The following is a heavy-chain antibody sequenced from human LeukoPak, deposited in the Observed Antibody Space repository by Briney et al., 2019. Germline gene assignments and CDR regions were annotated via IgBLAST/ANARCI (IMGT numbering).Heavy chain of an antibody. CDR3: TGTDSSGWRDSDY. V-gene: IGHV3-73*01. Sequence: GGSLRLSCAASGFTFSGSAMHWVRQASGKGLEWVGRIRSKANSYATAYAASVKGRFTISRDDSKNTAYPQMNSLKTEDTAVYYCTGTDSSGWRDSDYWGQGTLVTVSS. CDR1: GFTFSGSA. J-gene: IGHJ4*02. D-gene: IGHD6-19*01. CDR2: IRSKANSYAT.